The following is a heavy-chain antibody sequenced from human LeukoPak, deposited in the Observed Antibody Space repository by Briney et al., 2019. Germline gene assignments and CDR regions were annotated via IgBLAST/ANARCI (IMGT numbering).Heavy chain of an antibody. Sequence: PSETLSLTCTVSGGSISSYYWSWIRQPPGKGLEWIGYIYYSGSTNYNPSLKGRVTISVDTSKNQFSLKLSSVTAADTAVYYCARGVGATLSPDYWGQGTLVTVSS. V-gene: IGHV4-59*01. CDR2: IYYSGST. CDR3: ARGVGATLSPDY. J-gene: IGHJ4*02. CDR1: GGSISSYY. D-gene: IGHD1-26*01.